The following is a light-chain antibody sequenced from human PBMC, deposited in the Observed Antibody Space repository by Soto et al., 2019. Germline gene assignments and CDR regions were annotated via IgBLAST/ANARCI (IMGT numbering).Light chain of an antibody. V-gene: IGKV3-20*01. CDR1: QSLLSSY. J-gene: IGKJ1*01. CDR3: QQYFYLRW. Sequence: EIVLTQSPATLSFSPGERATLSCRASQSLLSSYLAWYQQKLGQAPRLLIYVASSKATGLPDRFSGSGSGTDFSRTIASLATEGFETYYCQQYFYLRWFGQGTRV. CDR2: VAS.